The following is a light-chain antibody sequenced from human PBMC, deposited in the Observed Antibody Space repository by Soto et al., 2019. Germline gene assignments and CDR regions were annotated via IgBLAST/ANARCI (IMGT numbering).Light chain of an antibody. CDR3: QQYNSSPPDT. CDR2: GAS. CDR1: QSVRNNN. V-gene: IGKV3-20*01. J-gene: IGKJ2*01. Sequence: EIVLTQSPGTLSLSPGEGATLSCRASQSVRNNNLAWYQQKPGQAPRLLIYGASRRATGIPDRFSGSRSGTDFTLTISRLEPEDFPVYYCQQYNSSPPDTFGQGTKLEIK.